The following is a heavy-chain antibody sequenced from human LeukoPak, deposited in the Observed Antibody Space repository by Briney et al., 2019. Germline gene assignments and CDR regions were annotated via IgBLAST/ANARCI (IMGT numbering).Heavy chain of an antibody. CDR1: GFTFSSYA. D-gene: IGHD6-25*01. J-gene: IGHJ3*02. CDR3: AKGGARTFHI. Sequence: GGSLRLSCAASGFTFSSYAMDWVRQAPGKGLEWVAFIRSDGSNKYYADSVKGRFTISRDNSKNTLYLQMNSLRAEDTAVYYCAKGGARTFHIWGQGTMVTVSS. V-gene: IGHV3-30*02. CDR2: IRSDGSNK.